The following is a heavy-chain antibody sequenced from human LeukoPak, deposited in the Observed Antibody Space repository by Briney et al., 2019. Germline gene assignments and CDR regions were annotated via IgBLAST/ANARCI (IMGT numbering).Heavy chain of an antibody. J-gene: IGHJ4*02. CDR3: ARGSRWFGDLLPQDY. D-gene: IGHD3-10*01. CDR2: IKQDGSEK. CDR1: GFTLSTYA. Sequence: GGSLRLSCAASGFTLSTYAMSWVRQAPGKGLEWVANIKQDGSEKYYVDSVKGRFTISRDNAKNSLYLQMNSLRAEDTAVYYCARGSRWFGDLLPQDYWGQGTLVTVSS. V-gene: IGHV3-7*01.